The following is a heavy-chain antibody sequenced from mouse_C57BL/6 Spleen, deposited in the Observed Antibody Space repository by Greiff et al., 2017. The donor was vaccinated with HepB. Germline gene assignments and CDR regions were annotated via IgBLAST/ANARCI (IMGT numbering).Heavy chain of an antibody. CDR2: ISSGGSYT. CDR1: GFTFSSYG. CDR3: ARQSGTEAMDY. Sequence: EVQGVESGGDLVKPGGSLKLSCAASGFTFSSYGMSWVRQTPDKRLEWVATISSGGSYTYYPDSVKGRFTISRDNAKNTLYLQMSSLKSEDTAMYYCARQSGTEAMDYWGQGTSVTVSS. D-gene: IGHD4-1*01. J-gene: IGHJ4*01. V-gene: IGHV5-6*01.